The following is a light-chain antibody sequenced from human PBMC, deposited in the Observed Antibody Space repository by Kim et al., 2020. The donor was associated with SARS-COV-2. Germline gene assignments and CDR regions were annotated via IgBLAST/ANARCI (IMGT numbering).Light chain of an antibody. Sequence: EIVLTQFPATLPLSPGETATLSCRASQSVSNFLAWYQQKPGQAPRLLIYDASNRAPGIPARFSGSGSGTDFTLTISSLEPEDFAVYYCQQRTNWPPFTFGQGTKLEI. J-gene: IGKJ2*01. CDR1: QSVSNF. V-gene: IGKV3-11*01. CDR2: DAS. CDR3: QQRTNWPPFT.